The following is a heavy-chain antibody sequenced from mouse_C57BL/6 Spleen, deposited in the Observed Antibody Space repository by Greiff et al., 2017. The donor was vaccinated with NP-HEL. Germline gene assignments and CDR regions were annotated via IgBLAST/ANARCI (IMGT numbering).Heavy chain of an antibody. J-gene: IGHJ2*01. Sequence: QVQLKQPGAELVKPGASVKLSCKASGYTFTSYWMHWVKQRPGRGLEWIGRIDPNSGGTKYNEKFKSKATLTVDKPSSTAYMQLSSLTSEDSAVYYCASLELDYFDYWGQGTTLTVSS. CDR1: GYTFTSYW. V-gene: IGHV1-72*01. CDR2: IDPNSGGT. D-gene: IGHD4-1*01. CDR3: ASLELDYFDY.